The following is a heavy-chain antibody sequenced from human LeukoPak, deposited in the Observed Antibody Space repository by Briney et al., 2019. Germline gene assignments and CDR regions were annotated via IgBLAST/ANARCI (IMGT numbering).Heavy chain of an antibody. CDR2: IFYSGTT. CDR1: GGSISSYY. J-gene: IGHJ4*02. Sequence: SETLSLTCTVSGGSISSYYWSWIRQPPGKGLEWIGFIFYSGTTNYSPSLKSRVTISVDTSKNQFSLKLSSVTAADTAVYYCARGGWNKFDYWGQGTLVTVSS. D-gene: IGHD3-22*01. V-gene: IGHV4-59*01. CDR3: ARGGWNKFDY.